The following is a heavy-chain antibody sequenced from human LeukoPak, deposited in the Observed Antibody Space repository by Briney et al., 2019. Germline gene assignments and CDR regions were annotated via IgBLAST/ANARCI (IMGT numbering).Heavy chain of an antibody. CDR1: GGSISSYY. CDR2: IYYSAST. CDR3: ARHSQHQLSWFDP. Sequence: SETLSLTCTVSGGSISSYYWSWIRQPPGKGLEWIGYIYYSASTNYNPSLKSRVTISVDTSKNQFSLKLSSVTAADTAVYYCARHSQHQLSWFDPWGQGTLVTVSS. J-gene: IGHJ5*02. D-gene: IGHD6-13*01. V-gene: IGHV4-59*08.